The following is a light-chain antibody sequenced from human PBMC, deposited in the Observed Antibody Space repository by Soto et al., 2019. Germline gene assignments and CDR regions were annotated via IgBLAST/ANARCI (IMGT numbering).Light chain of an antibody. Sequence: QSVLTQPASVSGSPGQSSTISCTGTSSGVGSYNLVSWYQQHPGKAPKLVIYEGSKRPSGVSNRFSGSKSGNTASLTISGLQAEDESDYYCCSYAGSTTWVFGGGTKLTVL. CDR2: EGS. CDR1: SSGVGSYNL. CDR3: CSYAGSTTWV. V-gene: IGLV2-23*01. J-gene: IGLJ3*02.